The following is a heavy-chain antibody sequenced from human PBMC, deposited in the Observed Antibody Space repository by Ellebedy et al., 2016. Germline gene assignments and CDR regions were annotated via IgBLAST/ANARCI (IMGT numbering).Heavy chain of an antibody. V-gene: IGHV4-39*01. J-gene: IGHJ4*02. CDR3: ARLYGDYLKADY. D-gene: IGHD4-17*01. CDR2: FHYSGST. CDR1: GDSVSNSNYY. Sequence: SETLSLTXTVSGDSVSNSNYYWGWIRQPPGKGLEWIGSFHYSGSTYYNPSLKSRVTMSVDTSRNQFSLKLNSVTAADTAVYYCARLYGDYLKADYWGQGTLVTVSS.